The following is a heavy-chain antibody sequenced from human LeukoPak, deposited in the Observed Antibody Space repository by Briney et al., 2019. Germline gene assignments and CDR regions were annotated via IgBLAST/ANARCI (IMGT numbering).Heavy chain of an antibody. Sequence: GASLKISCTGCGYSFTSYWLGWVRPIPQKGLELMGIIYPGDSATRYSPSFQGQVTISADKSISTAYLQWSSLKASDTAMYYCARWEHFWSGSDYWGQGTLVTVSS. CDR1: GYSFTSYW. V-gene: IGHV5-51*01. D-gene: IGHD3-3*02. J-gene: IGHJ4*02. CDR2: IYPGDSAT. CDR3: ARWEHFWSGSDY.